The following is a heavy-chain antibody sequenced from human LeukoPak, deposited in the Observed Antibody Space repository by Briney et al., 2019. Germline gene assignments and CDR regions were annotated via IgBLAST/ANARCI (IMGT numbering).Heavy chain of an antibody. Sequence: SVKVSCKASGGTFSSYAISWVRQAPGQGLEWMGGIIPIFGTANYAQKLQGRVTMTTDTSTSTAYMELRSLRSDDTAVYYCARDFLPYDSSGYYCIFDYWGQGTLVTVSS. CDR2: IIPIFGTA. CDR1: GGTFSSYA. CDR3: ARDFLPYDSSGYYCIFDY. J-gene: IGHJ4*02. D-gene: IGHD3-22*01. V-gene: IGHV1-69*05.